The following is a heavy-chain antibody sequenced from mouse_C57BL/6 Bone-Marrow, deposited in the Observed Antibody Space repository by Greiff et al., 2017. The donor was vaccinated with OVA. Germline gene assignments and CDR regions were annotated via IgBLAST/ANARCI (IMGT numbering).Heavy chain of an antibody. Sequence: VQLKQSGAELVRPGASVKLSCTASGFTIKDDYMHWVKQRPEQGLEWIGWIDPENGDTEYASKFQGKATITADTSSNTAYLQLSSLTSEDTAVYYCTTSYYGSTLYYFDYWGQGTTLTVSS. V-gene: IGHV14-4*01. CDR2: IDPENGDT. J-gene: IGHJ2*01. CDR3: TTSYYGSTLYYFDY. CDR1: GFTIKDDY. D-gene: IGHD1-1*01.